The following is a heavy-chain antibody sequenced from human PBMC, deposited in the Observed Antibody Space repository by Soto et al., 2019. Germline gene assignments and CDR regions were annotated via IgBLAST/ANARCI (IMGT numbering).Heavy chain of an antibody. CDR2: VSFDGSNE. CDR1: GFTFSAYT. CDR3: ARGPVAGRGLTGGIVDD. J-gene: IGHJ6*02. Sequence: QVQLVESGGGVVQPGRSLRLSCSASGFTFSAYTMHWIRQAPDKGLEWVAVVSFDGSNEYYADSVKGRFTISRYNFESTLYLQMNTFSTEDTAVYYWARGPVAGRGLTGGIVDDWGQGTTVTVSS. D-gene: IGHD6-19*01. V-gene: IGHV3-30-3*01.